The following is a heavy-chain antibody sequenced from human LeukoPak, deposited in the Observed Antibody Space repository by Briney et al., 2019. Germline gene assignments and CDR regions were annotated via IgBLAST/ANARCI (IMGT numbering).Heavy chain of an antibody. CDR3: ARQVRQLRAFDY. J-gene: IGHJ4*02. V-gene: IGHV4-38-2*01. CDR1: GYSISSGYY. CDR2: IYHSGST. D-gene: IGHD2-2*01. Sequence: SETLSLTCAVPGYSISSGYYWGWIRQPPGKGLEWIGSIYHSGSTYYNPSLKSRVTISVDTSKNQFSLKLSSVTAADTAVHYCARQVRQLRAFDYWGQGTLVTVSS.